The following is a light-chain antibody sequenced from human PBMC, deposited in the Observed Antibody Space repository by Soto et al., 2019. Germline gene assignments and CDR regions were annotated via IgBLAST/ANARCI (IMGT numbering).Light chain of an antibody. CDR3: QQRSRSLT. CDR1: QSVGSS. CDR2: DAS. J-gene: IGKJ4*01. Sequence: EIVLTQSPDTLSLSPGRRATLSCRASQSVGSSLAWYQQKPGQAPRLLIYDASNRPTGIPARFSGSGSGTDFTLTISSLEPEDFAVYFCQQRSRSLTFGGGTRVEIK. V-gene: IGKV3-11*01.